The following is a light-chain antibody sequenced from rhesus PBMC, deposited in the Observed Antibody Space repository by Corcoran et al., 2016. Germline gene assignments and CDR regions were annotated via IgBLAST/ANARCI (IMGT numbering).Light chain of an antibody. CDR1: QGISNA. CDR3: QQGYSTPFT. CDR2: AAS. Sequence: DIQMSQSPSSLSASVGDKVTITCRASQGISNALAWYQQKPGKAPKLLIYAASSLESGVPSRFRGSRSGTDVTLTISSLQPEDFATYYCQQGYSTPFTFGPGTKLDIK. J-gene: IGKJ3*01. V-gene: IGKV1-33*02.